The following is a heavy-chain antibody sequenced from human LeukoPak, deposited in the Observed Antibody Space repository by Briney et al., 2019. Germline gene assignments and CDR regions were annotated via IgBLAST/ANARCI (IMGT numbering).Heavy chain of an antibody. V-gene: IGHV1-18*01. CDR2: ISVYNGNT. CDR3: VRRVGTNGGAFDI. D-gene: IGHD1-1*01. CDR1: GYTFISYD. J-gene: IGHJ3*02. Sequence: ASVKVSCKASGYTFISYDISWVRQAPGQGLEWMGWISVYNGNTNYAQKLQGRVTMTIDTSTSTAYMELRSLRCDDTAVYYCVRRVGTNGGAFDIWGQGTMVTVSS.